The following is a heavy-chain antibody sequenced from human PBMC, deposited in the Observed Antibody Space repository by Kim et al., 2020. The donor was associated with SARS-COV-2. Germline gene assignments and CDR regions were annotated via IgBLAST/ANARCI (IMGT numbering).Heavy chain of an antibody. V-gene: IGHV4-59*01. J-gene: IGHJ4*02. D-gene: IGHD3-3*01. CDR1: GGSISSYY. CDR3: ARAAIFGTWDY. CDR2: IYYSGST. Sequence: SETLSLTCTASGGSISSYYWSWIRQPPGKGLEWIGYIYYSGSTNYNPSLKSRVTISVDTSKNQFSLKLSSVTAADTAVYYCARAAIFGTWDYWGQGTLVTVSS.